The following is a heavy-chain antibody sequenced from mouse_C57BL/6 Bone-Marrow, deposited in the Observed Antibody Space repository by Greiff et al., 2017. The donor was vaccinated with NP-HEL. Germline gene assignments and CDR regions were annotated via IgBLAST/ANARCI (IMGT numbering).Heavy chain of an antibody. Sequence: QVQLKESGAELARPGASVKLSCKASGYTFTSYGISWVKQRTGQGLEWIGEIYPRSGNTSYNEKFKGKATLTADKSSSTAYMELRSLTSEDSEVYFCARERLSYCSSQGWFAYWGQGTLVTVSA. CDR1: GYTFTSYG. D-gene: IGHD1-1*01. CDR3: ARERLSYCSSQGWFAY. J-gene: IGHJ3*01. CDR2: IYPRSGNT. V-gene: IGHV1-81*01.